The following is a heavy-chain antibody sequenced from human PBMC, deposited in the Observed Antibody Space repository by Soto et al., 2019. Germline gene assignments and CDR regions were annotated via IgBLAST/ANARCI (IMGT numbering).Heavy chain of an antibody. CDR2: INPDVRTT. Sequence: EVQLVEAGGGLVQPGGSLRLSCAASGFTFSSYWMHWVRQAPGKGLVWVSRINPDVRTTNYADSVKGRFTISRDNVENNLYLQMNSLRVEDTAVYYCARVRVSGYEFDPWGQGTLVTVSS. V-gene: IGHV3-74*01. J-gene: IGHJ5*02. D-gene: IGHD5-12*01. CDR3: ARVRVSGYEFDP. CDR1: GFTFSSYW.